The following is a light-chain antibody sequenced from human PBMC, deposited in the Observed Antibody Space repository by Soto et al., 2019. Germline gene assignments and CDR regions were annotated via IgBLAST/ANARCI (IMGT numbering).Light chain of an antibody. V-gene: IGKV3-11*01. CDR1: QSFRGL. CDR3: QQRHMWPIT. Sequence: EVVLTQSPVTLSVSPGERATLSCRASQSFRGLLAWYQQKPGQAPRLLIYGAYNRATGIPPRFSGSGSGTDFTLTISSLEPEDSGVYYCQQRHMWPITFGQGTRLEIK. CDR2: GAY. J-gene: IGKJ5*01.